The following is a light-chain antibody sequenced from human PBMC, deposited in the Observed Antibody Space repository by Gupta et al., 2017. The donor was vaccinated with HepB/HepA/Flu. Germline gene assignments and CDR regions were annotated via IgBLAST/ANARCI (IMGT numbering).Light chain of an antibody. J-gene: IGLJ2*01. CDR3: CVYGSNNVW. CDR2: EVS. V-gene: IGLV2-23*02. CDR1: SSDIGSYNH. Sequence: ALTQPAPVSGSPGHSLTITCTGTSSDIGSYNHVSWYQQHPGKAPKVMVFEVSERPSGVSHRFAGSKAGNTASLTISGLQAEDEADYYCCVYGSNNVWIGGGTKLTVL.